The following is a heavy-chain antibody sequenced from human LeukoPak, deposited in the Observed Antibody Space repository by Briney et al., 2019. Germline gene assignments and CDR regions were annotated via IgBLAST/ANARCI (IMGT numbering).Heavy chain of an antibody. CDR3: ARLPHRLLSESYCFDP. Sequence: ASVKVSCKASGYTFTNYGISWVRQAPGQGLEWIGWISTYNGYTNYAQKLQGRVTMTTDTSTRTAYMELRSLRSDDTAVHYCARLPHRLLSESYCFDPWGQGTLVTVSS. CDR2: ISTYNGYT. V-gene: IGHV1-18*01. J-gene: IGHJ5*02. D-gene: IGHD3-10*01. CDR1: GYTFTNYG.